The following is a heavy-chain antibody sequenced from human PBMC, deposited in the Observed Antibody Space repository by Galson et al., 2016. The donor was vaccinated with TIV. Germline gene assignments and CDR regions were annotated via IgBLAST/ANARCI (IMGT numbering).Heavy chain of an antibody. D-gene: IGHD3-10*01. J-gene: IGHJ4*02. CDR1: GFTFSSYS. CDR2: ISSSSSVI. CDR3: ARDRSEHGTGSYYNDH. Sequence: SLRLSCAASGFTFSSYSMNWVRQAPGKGLEWVSYISSSSSVIYYADSVKGRFTISRDNAMNSLYLQMNSLRAEDTAVYYCARDRSEHGTGSYYNDHWGQGTLVTVSS. V-gene: IGHV3-48*04.